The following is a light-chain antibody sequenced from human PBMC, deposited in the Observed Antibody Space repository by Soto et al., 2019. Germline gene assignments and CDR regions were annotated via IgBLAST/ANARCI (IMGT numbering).Light chain of an antibody. CDR3: SSYTSTSTLV. V-gene: IGLV2-14*01. Sequence: QSALTQPASVSGSPGQSITISCTGTSSDVGTYNLVSWYQQHPDKAPKLMIYEVSNRPSGVSNRFSGSKSGNTASLTISGLQAEDEADYYCSSYTSTSTLVFGGGTKLTVL. J-gene: IGLJ2*01. CDR2: EVS. CDR1: SSDVGTYNL.